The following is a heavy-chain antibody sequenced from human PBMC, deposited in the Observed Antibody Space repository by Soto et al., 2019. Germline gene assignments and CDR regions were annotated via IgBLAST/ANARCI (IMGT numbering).Heavy chain of an antibody. CDR1: GFTFRNYA. CDR2: ISPNGDTT. J-gene: IGHJ4*02. D-gene: IGHD3-3*01. Sequence: EVQVLESGGNLVQPGESLRLSCAASGFTFRNYAMTWVRQAPGKGLEWVSVISPNGDTTYYADSVKGRFTISRDNSKNTLYLQMNSLRAEDTALYYCAQTQYDWLHWGQGTLVTVSS. V-gene: IGHV3-23*01. CDR3: AQTQYDWLH.